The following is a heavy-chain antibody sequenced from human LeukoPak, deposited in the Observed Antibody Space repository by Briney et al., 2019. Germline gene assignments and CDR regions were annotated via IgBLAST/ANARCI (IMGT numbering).Heavy chain of an antibody. D-gene: IGHD3-3*01. J-gene: IGHJ4*02. CDR2: INWNGGST. CDR1: GFTFDDYG. V-gene: IGHV3-20*04. CDR3: ATTHNDFWSGYFRD. Sequence: GGSLRLSCAASGFTFDDYGMSWVRQAPGKGLEWVSGINWNGGSTGYADSVKGRFTISRDNAKNSLYLQMNSLRAEDTALYYCATTHNDFWSGYFRDWGQGTPVTVSS.